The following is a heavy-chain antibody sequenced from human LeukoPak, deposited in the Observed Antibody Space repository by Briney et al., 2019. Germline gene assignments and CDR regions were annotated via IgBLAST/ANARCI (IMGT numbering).Heavy chain of an antibody. Sequence: PSETLSLTCTVSGGSISSYYWSWIRQPAGKGLEWIGRIYTSWSTNYNPSLKSRVTMSVDTSKNQFSLKLSSVTAADTAVYYCARDSYCSSTSCYRWFDPWGQGTLVTVSS. CDR3: ARDSYCSSTSCYRWFDP. D-gene: IGHD2-2*01. CDR2: IYTSWST. J-gene: IGHJ5*02. CDR1: GGSISSYY. V-gene: IGHV4-4*07.